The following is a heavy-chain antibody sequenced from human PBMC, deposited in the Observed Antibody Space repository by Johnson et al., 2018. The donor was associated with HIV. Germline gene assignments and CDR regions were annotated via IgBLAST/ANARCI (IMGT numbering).Heavy chain of an antibody. J-gene: IGHJ3*02. Sequence: VQLVESGGGVVQPGRSLRLSCAASGFTFNSYAMHWVRQAPEKGLEWVSVIYSGGSTYYADSVKGRFTISRENAKNSLYLQMNSLRAEDTAVYYGARVVVWIVVAHAFDIWGQGTMVIVSS. CDR2: IYSGGST. CDR3: ARVVVWIVVAHAFDI. CDR1: GFTFNSYA. V-gene: IGHV3-66*01. D-gene: IGHD3-22*01.